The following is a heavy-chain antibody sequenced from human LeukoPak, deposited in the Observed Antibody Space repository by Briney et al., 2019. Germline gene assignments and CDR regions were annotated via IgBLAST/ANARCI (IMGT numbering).Heavy chain of an antibody. CDR2: IIPIFGTA. Sequence: ASVKVSCKASGYTFTSYYMHWVRQAPGQGLEWMGGIIPIFGTANYAQKFQGRVTITADKSTSTAYMELSSLRSEDTAVYYCARERVEMATIYYFDYWGQGTLVTVSS. CDR1: GYTFTSYY. CDR3: ARERVEMATIYYFDY. V-gene: IGHV1-69*06. J-gene: IGHJ4*02. D-gene: IGHD5-24*01.